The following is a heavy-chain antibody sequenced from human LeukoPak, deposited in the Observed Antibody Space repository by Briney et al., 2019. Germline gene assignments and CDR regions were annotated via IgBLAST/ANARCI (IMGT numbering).Heavy chain of an antibody. J-gene: IGHJ3*02. CDR2: ISTSSIYI. Sequence: GGSLRLSCAASGFTFSSYSMNWVRQAPGKGLEWVSSISTSSIYIYYAASMKGRFTISRDNAKKSLYLQMNSLRAEDTAVYYCAKGHGVVAASDDAFDIWGQGTMVTVSS. V-gene: IGHV3-21*01. CDR3: AKGHGVVAASDDAFDI. D-gene: IGHD2-2*01. CDR1: GFTFSSYS.